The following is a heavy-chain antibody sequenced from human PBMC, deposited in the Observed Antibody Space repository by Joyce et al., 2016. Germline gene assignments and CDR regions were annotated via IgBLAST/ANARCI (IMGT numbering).Heavy chain of an antibody. D-gene: IGHD6-13*01. CDR2: IYHSGTT. V-gene: IGHV4-39*01. J-gene: IGHJ4*02. CDR3: TRRRGIPSSADF. Sequence: QLQLQESGPGLVKPSETLSLTCTVSDGSISNSDYYWDWIRLPPGKGLEWIGSIYHSGTTYYNPALKSRVTISVDTSKTQFSLKLSSVSAADTATYFCTRRRGIPSSADFWGQGTLVTVSS. CDR1: DGSISNSDYY.